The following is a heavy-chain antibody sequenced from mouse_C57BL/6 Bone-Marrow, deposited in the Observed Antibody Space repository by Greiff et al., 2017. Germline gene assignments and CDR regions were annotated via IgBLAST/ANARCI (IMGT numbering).Heavy chain of an antibody. CDR2: INPNNGGT. V-gene: IGHV1-22*01. J-gene: IGHJ3*01. CDR3: ARSGNWAWFAY. D-gene: IGHD4-1*01. CDR1: GYTFTDYN. Sequence: VQLQQSGPELVKPGASVKMSCKASGYTFTDYNMHWVKQSHGKSLEWIGYINPNNGGTSYNQKFKGKATLTVNKSSRTAYMELRSLTSEDSAVYYCARSGNWAWFAYWGQGTLVTVSA.